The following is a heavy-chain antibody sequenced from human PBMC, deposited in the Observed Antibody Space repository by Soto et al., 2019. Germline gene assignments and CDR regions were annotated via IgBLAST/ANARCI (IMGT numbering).Heavy chain of an antibody. CDR1: GGSFSGYS. CDR3: ARGPPFH. J-gene: IGHJ4*02. CDR2: IYHSGST. Sequence: SETLSLTCAVYGGSFSGYSWSWIRQPPGKGLEWIGYIYHSGSTYYNPSLKSRVTISVDRSKNQFSLKLSSVTAADTAVYYCARGPPFHWGQGTLVTVS. V-gene: IGHV4-30-2*01. D-gene: IGHD3-16*01.